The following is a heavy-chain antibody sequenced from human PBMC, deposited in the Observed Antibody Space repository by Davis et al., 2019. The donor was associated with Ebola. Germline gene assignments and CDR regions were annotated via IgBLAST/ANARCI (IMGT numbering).Heavy chain of an antibody. CDR1: GYTFSNYA. Sequence: AASVKVSCKASGYTFSNYAINWVRQATGQGPEWMGWMNPNSGDTGYAQKFQGRVTMTRNTSISTAYMELSSLRSEDTAVYYCAREGTGDGFIYYYGMDVWGQGTTVTVSS. CDR2: MNPNSGDT. D-gene: IGHD1-1*01. J-gene: IGHJ6*02. V-gene: IGHV1-8*01. CDR3: AREGTGDGFIYYYGMDV.